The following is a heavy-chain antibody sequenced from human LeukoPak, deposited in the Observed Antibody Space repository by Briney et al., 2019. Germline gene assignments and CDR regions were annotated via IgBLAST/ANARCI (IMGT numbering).Heavy chain of an antibody. CDR3: ARGGYGTRITMVRGLGGWFDP. CDR1: GGSFSGYY. J-gene: IGHJ5*02. V-gene: IGHV4-34*01. CDR2: INHSGST. D-gene: IGHD3-10*01. Sequence: SETLSLTCAVYGGSFSGYYWSWIRQPPGKGLEWIGEINHSGSTNYNPSLKSRVTISVDTSKNQFSLKLSFVTAADTAVYYCARGGYGTRITMVRGLGGWFDPWGQGTLVTVSS.